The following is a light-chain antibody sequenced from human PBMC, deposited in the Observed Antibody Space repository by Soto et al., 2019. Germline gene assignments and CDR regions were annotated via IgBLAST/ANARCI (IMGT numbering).Light chain of an antibody. Sequence: DLQMTQSPSSLSASVGDRVTITCQASQDISNYLNWYQQKPGKAPKLLIYDASNLETGVPSRFSGSGSGTDFTFTISSLQPEDIATYYCQQYDNLPPFTFGPGTQVDIK. J-gene: IGKJ3*01. V-gene: IGKV1-33*01. CDR1: QDISNY. CDR3: QQYDNLPPFT. CDR2: DAS.